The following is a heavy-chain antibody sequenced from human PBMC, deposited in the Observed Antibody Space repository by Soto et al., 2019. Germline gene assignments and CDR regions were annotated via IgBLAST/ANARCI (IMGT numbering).Heavy chain of an antibody. Sequence: QVQLVQSGAEVKKPGSSVKVSCKASGGTFSSYAISWVRQAPGQVLEWMGGIIPIFGTANYAQKFQGRVTITADESTSTAYMELSSLRSEDTAVYYCARGPSSGYHYGWYFDLWGRGTLVTVSS. CDR2: IIPIFGTA. D-gene: IGHD3-22*01. CDR3: ARGPSSGYHYGWYFDL. J-gene: IGHJ2*01. V-gene: IGHV1-69*01. CDR1: GGTFSSYA.